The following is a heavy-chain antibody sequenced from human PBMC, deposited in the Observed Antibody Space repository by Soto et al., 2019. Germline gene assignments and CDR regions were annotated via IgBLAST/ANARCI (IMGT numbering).Heavy chain of an antibody. CDR3: ARASGTNTGLYYFDY. Sequence: EVQLVESGGGLVKPGGSLRLSCAASGFTFSSYSMNWVRQAPGKGLEWVSSISSSSSYIYYADSVKGRFTISRDNAKNSLYLQMNSLRAEDTAVYYCARASGTNTGLYYFDYWGQGTLVTVSS. V-gene: IGHV3-21*01. CDR2: ISSSSSYI. J-gene: IGHJ4*02. D-gene: IGHD1-1*01. CDR1: GFTFSSYS.